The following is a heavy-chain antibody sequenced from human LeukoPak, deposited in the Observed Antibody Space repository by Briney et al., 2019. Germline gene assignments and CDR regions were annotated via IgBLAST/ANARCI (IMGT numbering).Heavy chain of an antibody. D-gene: IGHD1-1*01. Sequence: PSQTLSLTCTVSGASIRSGDYFWSWIRQPPGKGLEWIGYIYYSGRTYYNPSLKSRVTISVDTSKNQFSLKLSPLTAADTAVYYCARLGPQLSWYFDLWGRGTLVTVSS. CDR3: ARLGPQLSWYFDL. CDR1: GASIRSGDYF. V-gene: IGHV4-30-4*01. J-gene: IGHJ2*01. CDR2: IYYSGRT.